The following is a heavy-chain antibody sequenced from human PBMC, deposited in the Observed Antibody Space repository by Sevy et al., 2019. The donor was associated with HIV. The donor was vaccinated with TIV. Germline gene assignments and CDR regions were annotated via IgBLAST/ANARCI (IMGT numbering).Heavy chain of an antibody. J-gene: IGHJ3*02. D-gene: IGHD3-22*01. CDR3: AKDKAGSSGYYLSGAFDI. Sequence: GGSLRLSCAASGFTFDDYAMNWVRQAPGKGLEWVSGINWNSGSIGYADSVKGRFTISRDNAKNSLYLQMNSLRAEDTALYYCAKDKAGSSGYYLSGAFDIWGQGTMVTVSS. CDR1: GFTFDDYA. CDR2: INWNSGSI. V-gene: IGHV3-9*01.